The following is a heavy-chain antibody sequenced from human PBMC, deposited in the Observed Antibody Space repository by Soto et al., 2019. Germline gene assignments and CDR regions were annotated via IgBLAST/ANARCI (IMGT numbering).Heavy chain of an antibody. CDR3: ATAMGSATYYYDSSGYFSFGY. Sequence: ASVKVSCKASGYTFTSYYMHWVRQAPGKGLEWMGGFDPEDGETIYAQKFQGRVTMTEDTSTDTAYMELSSLRSEDTAVYYCATAMGSATYYYDSSGYFSFGYWGQGTLVTVSS. J-gene: IGHJ4*02. V-gene: IGHV1-24*01. D-gene: IGHD3-22*01. CDR1: GYTFTSYY. CDR2: FDPEDGET.